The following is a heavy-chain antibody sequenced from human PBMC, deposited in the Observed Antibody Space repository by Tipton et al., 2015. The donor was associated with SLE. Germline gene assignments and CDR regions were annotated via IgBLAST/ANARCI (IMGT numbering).Heavy chain of an antibody. Sequence: LRLSCTVSGGSISSSSYYWGWIRQPPGKGLEWIGSIYYSGSTYYNPSLKSRVTISVDTSKNQFSLKLSSVTAADTAVYYCAPGDFWSRWGQGTLVTVSS. D-gene: IGHD3-3*01. V-gene: IGHV4-39*07. CDR1: GGSISSSSYY. CDR2: IYYSGST. J-gene: IGHJ4*02. CDR3: APGDFWSR.